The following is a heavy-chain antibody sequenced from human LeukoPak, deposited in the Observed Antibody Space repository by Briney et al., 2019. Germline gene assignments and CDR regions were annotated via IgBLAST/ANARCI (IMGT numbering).Heavy chain of an antibody. CDR2: INPNSGGT. V-gene: IGHV1-2*06. J-gene: IGHJ4*02. CDR1: GYTFTGYY. D-gene: IGHD1-26*01. CDR3: ATQYSGSSRLLGY. Sequence: ASVKVSCKASGYTFTGYYMHWVRQAPGQGLEWMGRINPNSGGTNYAQKFQGRVTMTRDTSISTACMELSRLRSDDTAVYYCATQYSGSSRLLGYWGQGTLVTVSS.